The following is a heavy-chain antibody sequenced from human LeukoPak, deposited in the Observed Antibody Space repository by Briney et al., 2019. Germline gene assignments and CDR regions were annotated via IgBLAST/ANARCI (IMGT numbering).Heavy chain of an antibody. CDR1: GYTFTSYD. V-gene: IGHV1-8*01. CDR2: MNPNSGNT. CDR3: ARDVLAASGTKYYYYMDV. Sequence: ASVKVSCKASGYTFTSYDINWVLQATGQGLEWMGWMNPNSGNTGYAQKFQGRVTMTRNTSISTAYMELSSLRSEDTAVYYCARDVLAASGTKYYYYMDVWGKGTTVTVSS. J-gene: IGHJ6*03. D-gene: IGHD3-10*01.